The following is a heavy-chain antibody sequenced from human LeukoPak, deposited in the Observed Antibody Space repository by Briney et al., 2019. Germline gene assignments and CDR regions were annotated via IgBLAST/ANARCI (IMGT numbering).Heavy chain of an antibody. CDR3: ARAYSSSSRVFHGY. CDR2: IYHSGST. V-gene: IGHV4-38-2*01. Sequence: SETLSLTCAVSGYSISSGYHRGWIRQPPGKGLDWIGSIYHSGSTYYNPSLKSRVTISVDTSKNQFSLKLSSVTAADTAVYYCARAYSSSSRVFHGYWGQGTLVTVSS. CDR1: GYSISSGYH. J-gene: IGHJ4*02. D-gene: IGHD6-6*01.